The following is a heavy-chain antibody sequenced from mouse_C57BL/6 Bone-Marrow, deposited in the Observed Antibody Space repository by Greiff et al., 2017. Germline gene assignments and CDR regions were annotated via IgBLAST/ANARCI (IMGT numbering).Heavy chain of an antibody. J-gene: IGHJ4*01. CDR2: ISDGGSYT. D-gene: IGHD1-1*01. CDR1: GFTFSSYA. CDR3: ARAIYYGSRTGYYAMDY. Sequence: EVKLQESGGGLVKPGGSLKLSCAASGFTFSSYAMSWVRQTPEKRLEWVATISDGGSYTYYPDNVKGRFTISRDNAKNNLYLQMSHLKSEDTAMYYCARAIYYGSRTGYYAMDYWGQGTSVTVSS. V-gene: IGHV5-4*03.